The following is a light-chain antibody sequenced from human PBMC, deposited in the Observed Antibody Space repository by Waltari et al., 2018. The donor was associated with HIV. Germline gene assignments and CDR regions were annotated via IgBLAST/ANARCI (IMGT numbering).Light chain of an antibody. Sequence: QSALTQPASVSGSPGQSITISCTGTSSDVGSYDYVSWYQQHPGKAPKLMIYDVNTRPSGVSHRFSGSKSATTASLTISGLQAEDEADYYCSSYTTSSTYVFGTGTKVTVL. CDR1: SSDVGSYDY. CDR3: SSYTTSSTYV. CDR2: DVN. J-gene: IGLJ1*01. V-gene: IGLV2-14*03.